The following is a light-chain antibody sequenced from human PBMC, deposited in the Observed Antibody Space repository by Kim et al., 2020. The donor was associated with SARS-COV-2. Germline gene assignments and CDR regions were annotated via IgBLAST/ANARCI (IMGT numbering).Light chain of an antibody. Sequence: DIMMTQSPATLSVSPGERATLSCRASQSVSRNVAWYQQRPGQAPRVLVYSASTRATGIPARFSGNGSGIDFTLTISSLQSEDVALYYCQQHNEWPSWTFGQGTQGGYQT. CDR1: QSVSRN. CDR3: QQHNEWPSWT. V-gene: IGKV3-15*01. CDR2: SAS. J-gene: IGKJ1*01.